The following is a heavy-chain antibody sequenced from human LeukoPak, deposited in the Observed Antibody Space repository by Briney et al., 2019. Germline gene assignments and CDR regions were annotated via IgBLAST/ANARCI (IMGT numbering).Heavy chain of an antibody. CDR3: ATATYGNYSYYYYMDV. J-gene: IGHJ6*03. CDR2: IHSSGST. CDR1: GGSISSSAYH. Sequence: SETLSLTCTVSGGSISSSAYHWGWIRQPPGKGLEWVGSIHSSGSTYYNLSLKSRVTISVDTSKNQFSLKLSSVTAADTAVYYCATATYGNYSYYYYMDVWGKGTTVTISS. D-gene: IGHD4-11*01. V-gene: IGHV4-39*01.